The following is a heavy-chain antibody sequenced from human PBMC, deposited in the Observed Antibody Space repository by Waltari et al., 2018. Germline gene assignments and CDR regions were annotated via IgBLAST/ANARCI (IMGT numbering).Heavy chain of an antibody. V-gene: IGHV3-74*01. CDR2: ISSNENTT. CDR3: ARVEYSYGPYRFDS. D-gene: IGHD5-18*01. Sequence: EVQLVESGGGLVQPGGSLRLSCEASGFTFRSYWMHWVRQAPGKGLVWVSRISSNENTTTYADSVKGRFTIARDNAKNTLYLQMNSLRAEDTAVYYCARVEYSYGPYRFDSWGQGTPVTVSS. J-gene: IGHJ4*02. CDR1: GFTFRSYW.